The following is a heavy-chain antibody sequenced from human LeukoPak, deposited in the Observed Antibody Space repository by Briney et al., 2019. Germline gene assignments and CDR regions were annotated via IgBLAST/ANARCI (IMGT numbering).Heavy chain of an antibody. CDR1: LYTFTGYY. Sequence: GASVKVSCKASLYTFTGYYMHWVRQAPGHEVEWMGWSNPNNGVTNYAQKFQGRVTMTRDTSTSTVYMQLSGLISDDTAVYYCTKGVLPARFDSWGQGTLVTVTS. CDR2: SNPNNGVT. CDR3: TKGVLPARFDS. D-gene: IGHD3-10*01. J-gene: IGHJ5*01. V-gene: IGHV1-2*02.